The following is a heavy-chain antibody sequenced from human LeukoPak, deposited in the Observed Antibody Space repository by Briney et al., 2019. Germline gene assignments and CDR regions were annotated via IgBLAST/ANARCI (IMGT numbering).Heavy chain of an antibody. D-gene: IGHD4-17*01. J-gene: IGHJ3*02. Sequence: SEALSLTCVVSGDSFSSHYWTWIRQSPGKGLEWIGYISYIGSTNYNPSLKSRVTISIDTSKNQFSLKLRSVTAADTAVYYCARDLVTVTKGFDIWGQGTMVSVSS. CDR3: ARDLVTVTKGFDI. CDR1: GDSFSSHY. CDR2: ISYIGST. V-gene: IGHV4-59*11.